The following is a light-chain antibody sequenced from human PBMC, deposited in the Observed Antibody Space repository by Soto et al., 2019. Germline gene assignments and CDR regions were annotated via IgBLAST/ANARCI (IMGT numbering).Light chain of an antibody. CDR1: QSVTSSY. CDR3: QQYGSSRFT. Sequence: EIVLTQSPGTLSLSPGERATLSCRASQSVTSSYLAWYQQKPGQAPRLLIYGASSRATGIPDRFRGRGSGTDFSVTISRLAPEDFAVYYCQQYGSSRFTFGPGTKVDIK. J-gene: IGKJ3*01. CDR2: GAS. V-gene: IGKV3-20*01.